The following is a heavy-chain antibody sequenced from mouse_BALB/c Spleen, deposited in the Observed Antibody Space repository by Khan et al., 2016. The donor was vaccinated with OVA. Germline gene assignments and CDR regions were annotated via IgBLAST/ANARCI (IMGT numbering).Heavy chain of an antibody. CDR1: GFSLTSYA. J-gene: IGHJ4*01. Sequence: QVQLQQSGPDLVAPSQSLSITCTVSGFSLTSYAIHWVRQPPGKGLEWLVVIWSDGRTTYNSALKSRLSISKDNSKGQVFLKINSLQTDDTAMYYCARHQFPLSMDSWGQGTSVTVSS. V-gene: IGHV2-6-2*01. CDR3: ARHQFPLSMDS. CDR2: IWSDGRT.